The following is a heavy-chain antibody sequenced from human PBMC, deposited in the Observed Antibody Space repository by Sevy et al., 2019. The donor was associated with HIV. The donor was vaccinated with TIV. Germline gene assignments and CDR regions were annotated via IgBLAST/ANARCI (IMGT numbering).Heavy chain of an antibody. CDR2: IYYSGST. Sequence: SETLSLTCAVSGGSISSGDYYWSWIRQPPGKGLEWIGYIYYSGSTYYNPSLKSRVTISVDTSKNQFSLKLSSVTAADTAVYYCARRGSDSSGWYRFYWGQGTLVTVSS. CDR1: GGSISSGDYY. V-gene: IGHV4-30-4*01. D-gene: IGHD6-19*01. J-gene: IGHJ4*02. CDR3: ARRGSDSSGWYRFY.